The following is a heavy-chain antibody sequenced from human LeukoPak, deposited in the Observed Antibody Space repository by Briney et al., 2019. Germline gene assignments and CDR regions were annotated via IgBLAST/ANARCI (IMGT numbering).Heavy chain of an antibody. CDR2: IIPIFGTA. J-gene: IGHJ5*02. CDR1: GGTFSSYA. V-gene: IGHV1-69*13. D-gene: IGHD3-3*01. CDR3: ARYDLNWFDP. Sequence: LVKVSCKASGGTFSSYAISWVRQAPGQGLEWMGGIIPIFGTANYAQKFQGRVTITADESTSTAYMELSSLRSEDTAVYYCARYDLNWFDPWGQGTLVTVSS.